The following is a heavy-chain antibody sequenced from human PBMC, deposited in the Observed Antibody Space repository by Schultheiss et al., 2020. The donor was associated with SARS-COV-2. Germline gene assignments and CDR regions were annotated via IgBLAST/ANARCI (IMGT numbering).Heavy chain of an antibody. CDR1: GGSFSGYY. Sequence: SETLSLTCAVYGGSFSGYYWSWIRQPPGKGLEWIGEINHSGSTNYNPSLRSRVTLSVDTSKNQFSLNLKSVTAADTAVYYCARQRLEVAAVDYWGQGTLVTVSS. D-gene: IGHD6-19*01. CDR2: INHSGST. V-gene: IGHV4-34*01. J-gene: IGHJ4*02. CDR3: ARQRLEVAAVDY.